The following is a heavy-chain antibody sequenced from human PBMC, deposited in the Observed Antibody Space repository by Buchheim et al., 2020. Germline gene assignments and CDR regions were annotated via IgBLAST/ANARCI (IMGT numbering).Heavy chain of an antibody. Sequence: EVQMVESGGGLVQPGGSLRLSCAASGFTFSNYAMSWVRQAPGKGLEWVSTISGSGNFPYYTDSVKGRFTISRDNSKNTLYLLMNSLRAEDAAVYYCAKDYKRLVGSYYFYYGMDVWGQGTT. D-gene: IGHD1-26*01. CDR1: GFTFSNYA. CDR2: ISGSGNFP. J-gene: IGHJ6*02. CDR3: AKDYKRLVGSYYFYYGMDV. V-gene: IGHV3-23*04.